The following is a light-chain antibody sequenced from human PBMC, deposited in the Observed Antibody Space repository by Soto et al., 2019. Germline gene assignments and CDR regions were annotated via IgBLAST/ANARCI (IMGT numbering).Light chain of an antibody. J-gene: IGKJ4*01. Sequence: DIVMTQPPDSLAVSLGERATINCKSSQSVLYSSNNKNYLAWYQQNPGQPPKLLIYWASTRESGVPDRFSGSGSGTDFTLTSRRLQADDVAVYYCQQYYSTPAFGGGTKVEIK. CDR1: QSVLYSSNNKNY. CDR3: QQYYSTPA. CDR2: WAS. V-gene: IGKV4-1*01.